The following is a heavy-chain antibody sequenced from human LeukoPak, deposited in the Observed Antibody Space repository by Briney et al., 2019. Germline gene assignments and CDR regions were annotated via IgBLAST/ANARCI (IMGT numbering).Heavy chain of an antibody. D-gene: IGHD6-19*01. Sequence: PGRSLRLSCAASGFPYSRYGMHGVRQAPGKGLEWVATVYYDGINKFYADSVKGRFTISRDNSKNTLSLQVIRLRAEDTAVYYCARDLGVSSGRYLDYWGQGTLVTVSS. CDR3: ARDLGVSSGRYLDY. J-gene: IGHJ4*02. CDR2: VYYDGINK. V-gene: IGHV3-33*01. CDR1: GFPYSRYG.